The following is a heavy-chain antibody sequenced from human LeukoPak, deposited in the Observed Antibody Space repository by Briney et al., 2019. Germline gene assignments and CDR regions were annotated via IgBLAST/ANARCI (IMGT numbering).Heavy chain of an antibody. D-gene: IGHD3-22*01. J-gene: IGHJ4*02. CDR1: GFTFEDYG. V-gene: IGHV3-9*01. CDR3: ARSTTMIVVAAGY. CDR2: ISWNSGSI. Sequence: GGSLRLSCAASGFTFEDYGMHWVRQAPGKGLEWVSGISWNSGSIGYADSVKGRFTISRDNARNSLYLQMNSLRAEDTAVYYCARSTTMIVVAAGYWGQGTLVTVSS.